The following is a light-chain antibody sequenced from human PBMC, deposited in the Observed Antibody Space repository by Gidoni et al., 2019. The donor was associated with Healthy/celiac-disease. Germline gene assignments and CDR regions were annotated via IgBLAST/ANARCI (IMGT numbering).Light chain of an antibody. CDR1: QDISSW. CDR3: QQANSFPYT. CDR2: AAS. J-gene: IGKJ2*01. Sequence: DIQMTQSPSTVSASVGDRVTITCRASQDISSWLAWYQQKPGKAPKLLIYAASSLQSGVPSRFSGRGSGTDFTLTISSLQPEDFATYDCQQANSFPYTFGQGTKLEIK. V-gene: IGKV1-12*01.